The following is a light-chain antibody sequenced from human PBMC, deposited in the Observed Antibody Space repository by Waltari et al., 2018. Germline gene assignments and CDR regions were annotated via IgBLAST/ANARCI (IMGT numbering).Light chain of an antibody. CDR2: DVT. J-gene: IGLJ2*01. V-gene: IGLV2-23*02. CDR1: TRDFGGYNY. CDR3: CSYGGGSTVI. Sequence: QSALTQPASVSGSPGQSITISCAGTTRDFGGYNYVSWYQHHPGKAPKLMIYDVTQRPSGVSSRFSGSKSGNTASLTISGLQTDDEGDYYCCSYGGGSTVIFGGGTKLTVL.